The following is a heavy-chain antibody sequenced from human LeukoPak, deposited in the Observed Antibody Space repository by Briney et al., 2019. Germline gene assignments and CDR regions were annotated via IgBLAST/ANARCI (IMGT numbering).Heavy chain of an antibody. D-gene: IGHD3-22*01. J-gene: IGHJ5*02. CDR1: GYTFTGYY. V-gene: IGHV1-2*02. CDR3: ARMYYYDSSGYYSP. CDR2: INPNSGGT. Sequence: ASVKVSCKASGYTFTGYYMHWVRQAPGQGLEWMGWINPNSGGTNYAQKFQGRVTMTRDTSISTAYMELRSLRSDDTAVYNCARMYYYDSSGYYSPWGQGTLVTVSS.